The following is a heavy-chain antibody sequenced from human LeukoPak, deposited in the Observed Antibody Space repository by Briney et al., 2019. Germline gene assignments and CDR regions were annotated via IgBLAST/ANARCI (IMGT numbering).Heavy chain of an antibody. CDR1: GFTFSSYW. V-gene: IGHV3-48*04. CDR3: ASDSTGYNSNWYLDY. CDR2: IGGDSNTI. J-gene: IGHJ4*02. D-gene: IGHD6-13*01. Sequence: PGGSLRLSCAASGFTFSSYWMSWVRQAPGKGLEWVSYIGGDSNTIYYADSVTGRFTISRDNAKNSLYLQMTSLRAEDTAVYYCASDSTGYNSNWYLDYWGQGTLVTVSS.